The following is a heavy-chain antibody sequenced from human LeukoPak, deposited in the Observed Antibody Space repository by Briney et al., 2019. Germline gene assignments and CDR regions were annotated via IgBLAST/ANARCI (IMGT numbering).Heavy chain of an antibody. V-gene: IGHV3-30*02. D-gene: IGHD2/OR15-2a*01. CDR2: IWYDGSNK. J-gene: IGHJ3*02. CDR1: GFTFSSYG. Sequence: PGGSLRLSCAASGFTFSSYGMHWVRQAPGKGLEWVAVIWYDGSNKYYADSVKGRFTISRDNSKNTLYLQMNSLRGEDTAVYYSRLSSDAFDIWGQGTMVTVSS. CDR3: RLSSDAFDI.